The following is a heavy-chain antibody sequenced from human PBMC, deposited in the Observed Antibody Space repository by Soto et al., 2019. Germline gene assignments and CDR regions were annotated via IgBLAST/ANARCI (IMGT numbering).Heavy chain of an antibody. D-gene: IGHD3-10*01. CDR1: GGSFSGYY. J-gene: IGHJ5*02. CDR3: ASNSSGSPSWFDP. CDR2: INHSGST. V-gene: IGHV4-34*01. Sequence: QVQLQQWGAGLLKPSETLSLTCAVYGGSFSGYYWSWIRQPPGKGLEWIGEINHSGSTNYNPSLKSRVTVSVDTSKNQFSLQLSSVTAADTAVYYCASNSSGSPSWFDPWGQGTLVTVSS.